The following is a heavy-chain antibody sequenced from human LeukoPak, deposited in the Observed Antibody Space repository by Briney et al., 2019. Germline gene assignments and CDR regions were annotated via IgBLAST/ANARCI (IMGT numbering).Heavy chain of an antibody. D-gene: IGHD1-14*01. J-gene: IGHJ3*02. V-gene: IGHV3-53*01. CDR1: GFTVSSNY. CDR2: IYSGGST. CDR3: ARVARRGAFDI. Sequence: GGSLRLSCAASGFTVSSNYMSWVRQAPGKGLEWASVIYSGGSTYYADSVKGRFTISRDNSKNMLYLQMNSLRAEDTAVYYCARVARRGAFDIWGQGTMVTVSS.